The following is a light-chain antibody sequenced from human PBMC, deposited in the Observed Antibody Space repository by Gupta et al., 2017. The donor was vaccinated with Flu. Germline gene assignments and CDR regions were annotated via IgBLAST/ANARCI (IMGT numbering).Light chain of an antibody. Sequence: SGSIAPPYVQWYPLRPGSSPTTVISEDTRSLSEVPDRFSGSIYSSSNSASLTISGLNTEDEADYYCQSYDRLTRGEVFGGGTRLTVL. CDR3: QSYDRLTRGEV. CDR2: EDT. V-gene: IGLV6-57*01. CDR1: SGSIAPPY. J-gene: IGLJ2*01.